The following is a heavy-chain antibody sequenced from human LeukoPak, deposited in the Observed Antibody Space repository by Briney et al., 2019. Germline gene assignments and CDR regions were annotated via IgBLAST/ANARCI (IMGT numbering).Heavy chain of an antibody. J-gene: IGHJ4*02. V-gene: IGHV4-38-2*02. CDR1: GYSISSGYY. CDR2: IYHSGNT. D-gene: IGHD1-1*01. Sequence: SETLSLTCTVSGYSISSGYYWGWIRQPPGKGLEWIGSIYHSGNTYYNPSLKSRVTISVDTSRNQFSLKLSSVTAADTAVYYCARGLGTQLERRTFSRWGQGTLVTVSS. CDR3: ARGLGTQLERRTFSR.